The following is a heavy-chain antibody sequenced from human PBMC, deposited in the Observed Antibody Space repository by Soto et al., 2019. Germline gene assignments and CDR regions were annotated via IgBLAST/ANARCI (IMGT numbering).Heavy chain of an antibody. D-gene: IGHD5-18*01. V-gene: IGHV3-30*18. CDR3: AKRGYGRYNWFDP. Sequence: LRLSCAASGFTFSSYGMHWVRQAPGKGLEWVTVISYDGSNKYYADSVKGRFTISRDNSKNTLYLQMNSLRAEDTAVYYCAKRGYGRYNWFDPWGQGTLVTVSS. J-gene: IGHJ5*02. CDR1: GFTFSSYG. CDR2: ISYDGSNK.